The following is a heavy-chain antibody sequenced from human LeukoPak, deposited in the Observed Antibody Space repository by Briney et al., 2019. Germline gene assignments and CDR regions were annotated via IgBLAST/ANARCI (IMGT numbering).Heavy chain of an antibody. CDR2: INAGDSST. CDR3: ARHSCYDS. CDR1: GFTFSTYS. J-gene: IGHJ4*02. V-gene: IGHV5-51*01. D-gene: IGHD3-16*01. Sequence: GESLKISCKGSGFTFSTYSFAWLGQMPGKGLEWLGAINAGDSSTRYIPSFQGQVTFSVDKAISTAYLQWSSLKASDSAIYYCARHSCYDSWGQGTLVTVSS.